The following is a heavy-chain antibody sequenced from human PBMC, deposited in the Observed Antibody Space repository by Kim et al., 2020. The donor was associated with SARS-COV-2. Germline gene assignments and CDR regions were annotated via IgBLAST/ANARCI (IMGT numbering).Heavy chain of an antibody. J-gene: IGHJ3*01. D-gene: IGHD3-10*01. Sequence: GGSLRLSCIASGFTFSPFAVHWVRQAPGKGLEWVAVIRSDDSKRYYGESVKDRFTISRDNSQNTVYLQMNNLRAEDTAIYHCARNYGSGTVIGDVWGQGTMVTVSS. CDR2: IRSDDSKR. CDR3: ARNYGSGTVIGDV. CDR1: GFTFSPFA. V-gene: IGHV3-33*01.